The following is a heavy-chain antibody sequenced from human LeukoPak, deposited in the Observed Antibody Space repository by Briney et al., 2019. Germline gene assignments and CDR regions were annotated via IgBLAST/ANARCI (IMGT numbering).Heavy chain of an antibody. J-gene: IGHJ5*02. Sequence: SVKVSCKAPGGTFSSYAISWVRQAPGQGLEWMGGIIPIFGTANYAQKFQGRVTITTDESTSTAYMELSSLRSEDTAVYYCARDPPISGQPWFDPWGQGTLVTVSS. CDR2: IIPIFGTA. CDR1: GGTFSSYA. V-gene: IGHV1-69*05. CDR3: ARDPPISGQPWFDP. D-gene: IGHD3-3*02.